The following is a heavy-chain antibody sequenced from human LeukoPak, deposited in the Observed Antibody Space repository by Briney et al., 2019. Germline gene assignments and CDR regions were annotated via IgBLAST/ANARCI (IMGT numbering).Heavy chain of an antibody. J-gene: IGHJ6*03. CDR3: ARDGYYYGSGRVDYMDV. CDR1: GYTFTSYG. V-gene: IGHV1-18*01. Sequence: ASVKVSCKASGYTFTSYGISWVRQAPGQGLEWMGWISAYNGNTNYAQKLQGRVTMTTDTSTSTAYMELRSLRSDDTAVYYCARDGYYYGSGRVDYMDVWGKGTTVTVSS. CDR2: ISAYNGNT. D-gene: IGHD3-10*01.